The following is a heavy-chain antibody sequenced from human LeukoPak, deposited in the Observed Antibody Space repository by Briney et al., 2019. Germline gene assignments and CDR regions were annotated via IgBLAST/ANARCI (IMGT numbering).Heavy chain of an antibody. Sequence: TSETLSLTCAVSGGSISSSNWWSWVRQPPGKGLEWIGEIYHSGSTNYNPSLKSRVTISVDKSKNQFSLKLSSVTAADTAVYYCARVSPAGWLVRHEVYKFDYWGQGTLVTVSS. CDR1: GGSISSSNW. V-gene: IGHV4-4*02. CDR3: ARVSPAGWLVRHEVYKFDY. J-gene: IGHJ4*02. D-gene: IGHD6-19*01. CDR2: IYHSGST.